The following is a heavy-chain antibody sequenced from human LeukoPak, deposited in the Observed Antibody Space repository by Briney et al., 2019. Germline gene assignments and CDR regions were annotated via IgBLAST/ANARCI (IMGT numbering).Heavy chain of an antibody. CDR2: INPNSGGT. V-gene: IGHV1-2*02. J-gene: IGHJ4*02. D-gene: IGHD3-3*01. CDR1: GYTFTSYG. Sequence: ASVKVSCKASGYTFTSYGISWVRQAPGQGLEWMGWINPNSGGTNYAQKFQGRVTMTRDTSISTAYMELSRLRSDDTAVYYCARALFWSGSDYWGQGTLVTVSS. CDR3: ARALFWSGSDY.